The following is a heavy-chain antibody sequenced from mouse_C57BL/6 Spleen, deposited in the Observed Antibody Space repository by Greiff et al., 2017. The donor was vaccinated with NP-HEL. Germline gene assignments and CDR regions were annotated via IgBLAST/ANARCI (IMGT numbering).Heavy chain of an antibody. D-gene: IGHD3-3*01. Sequence: VQLQQSGAELARPGASVKMSCKASGYTFTSYTMHWVKQRPGQGLEWIGYINPSSGYTKYNQKFKDKATLTADKSSSTAYMQLSSLTSEDSAVYYRARGGGGLDFDYWGQGTTLTVSS. J-gene: IGHJ2*01. CDR1: GYTFTSYT. V-gene: IGHV1-4*01. CDR2: INPSSGYT. CDR3: ARGGGGLDFDY.